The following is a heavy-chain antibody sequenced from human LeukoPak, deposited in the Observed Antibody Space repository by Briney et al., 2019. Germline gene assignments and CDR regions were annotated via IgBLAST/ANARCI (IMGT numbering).Heavy chain of an antibody. CDR3: ARDRACSNGVCSYFDY. V-gene: IGHV4-39*01. Sequence: FETLCVTRIVSGGSISSTTYYWGCIRQPPGKGLEWIGSIYYSGSTWYNPSLKSRVTVSADTSKNQFSLKLTSVTAADTAVYYCARDRACSNGVCSYFDYWGQGTLVTVSS. CDR1: GGSISSTTYY. D-gene: IGHD2-8*01. CDR2: IYYSGST. J-gene: IGHJ4*02.